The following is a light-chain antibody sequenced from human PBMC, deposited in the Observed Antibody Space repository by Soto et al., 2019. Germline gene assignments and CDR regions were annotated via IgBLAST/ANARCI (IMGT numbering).Light chain of an antibody. CDR2: GAS. CDR1: HSVSSSY. J-gene: IGKJ2*01. CDR3: QQDGSSPPYT. V-gene: IGKV3-20*01. Sequence: EIVLTQSPGTLSLSPGERATLSCRASHSVSSSYLAWYQQKPGQAPRLLIYGASSRATGIPERFSGSGSGTDFTLTISRLEPEDFAVYYCQQDGSSPPYTFGQGTKLEIK.